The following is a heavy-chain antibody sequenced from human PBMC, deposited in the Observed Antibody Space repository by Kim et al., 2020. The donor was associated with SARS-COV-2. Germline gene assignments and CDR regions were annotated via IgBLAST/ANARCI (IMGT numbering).Heavy chain of an antibody. J-gene: IGHJ4*02. D-gene: IGHD2-2*01. CDR3: ARGEYQSILSDY. CDR2: ISSSSSYT. Sequence: GGSLRLSCAASGFTFSNYNMNWVRQAPGKGLEWVSSISSSSSYTYHADSVKGRITISRDNAKNSLYLQMNSLRAEDTAVYYCARGEYQSILSDYWRQGTLVTVSS. V-gene: IGHV3-21*04. CDR1: GFTFSNYN.